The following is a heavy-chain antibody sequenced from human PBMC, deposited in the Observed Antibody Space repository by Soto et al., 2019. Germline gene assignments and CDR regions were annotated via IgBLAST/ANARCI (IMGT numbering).Heavy chain of an antibody. CDR1: GFTFNTYS. J-gene: IGHJ4*02. V-gene: IGHV3-33*08. CDR3: ARAGGTTVTGLWHFDS. CDR2: IWYDGTQK. Sequence: VQVVESGGDLVQPGGSLRLSCAASGFTFNTYSMHWVRQPPGKGLEWLAAIWYDGTQKYYADSVKGRFIISRDNSKKTLYLEMNSLRAEDTAVYYCARAGGTTVTGLWHFDSWGQGTLVTVSS. D-gene: IGHD4-17*01.